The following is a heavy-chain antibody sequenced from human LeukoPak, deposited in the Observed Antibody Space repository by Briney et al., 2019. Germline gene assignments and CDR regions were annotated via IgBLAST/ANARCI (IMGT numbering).Heavy chain of an antibody. Sequence: SETLSLTCTVSGGSISSYYWSWIRQPPGKGLEWIGNVYTSGNTNYNPSLKSRVAISVDTSKNQFSLKLNSVTAADTAVYYCARPYSSGWSGAFDIWGQGTMVTVSS. CDR3: ARPYSSGWSGAFDI. D-gene: IGHD6-19*01. CDR1: GGSISSYY. J-gene: IGHJ3*02. V-gene: IGHV4-4*09. CDR2: VYTSGNT.